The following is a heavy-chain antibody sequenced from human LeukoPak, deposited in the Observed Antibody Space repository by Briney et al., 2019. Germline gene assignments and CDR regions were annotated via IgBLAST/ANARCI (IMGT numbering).Heavy chain of an antibody. CDR2: INHSGST. V-gene: IGHV4-34*01. CDR3: ARVEYSYGSRFDY. D-gene: IGHD5-18*01. CDR1: GGSFSGYY. J-gene: IGHJ4*02. Sequence: PSETLSLTCAVYGGSFSGYYWSWIRQPPGKGLEWIGEINHSGSTSYNPSLKSRVTISVDTSKNQFSLKLSSVTAADTAVYYCARVEYSYGSRFDYWGQGTLVTVSS.